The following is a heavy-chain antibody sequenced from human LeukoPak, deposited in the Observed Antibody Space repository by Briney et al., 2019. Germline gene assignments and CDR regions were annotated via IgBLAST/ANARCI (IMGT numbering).Heavy chain of an antibody. D-gene: IGHD3-10*01. CDR1: GYTFTSFD. CDR3: ARESGFYGSGSRF. V-gene: IGHV1-8*01. J-gene: IGHJ4*02. CDR2: MNPNSGNT. Sequence: GASVKVSCKASGYTFTSFDINWVRQAPGQGLEWMGWMNPNSGNTGYAQKFRGRVTMTRNTSISTAYMELSSLTSEDTAMYYCARESGFYGSGSRFWGQGTLVTVSS.